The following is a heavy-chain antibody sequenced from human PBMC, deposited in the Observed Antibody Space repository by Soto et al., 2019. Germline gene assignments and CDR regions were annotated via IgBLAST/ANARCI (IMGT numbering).Heavy chain of an antibody. Sequence: QVQLQQRGAGLLKPSETLSLTCVVVGESFSGYYWTWIRQPPGKGLEWIGEINDRGSTNHKPSLKSRVTMSIDTFKNQFSLNLRSVTAADTGVYYCAKGGRFPEARYYFLDVWGNGTTVTVSS. J-gene: IGHJ6*03. V-gene: IGHV4-34*01. CDR3: AKGGRFPEARYYFLDV. CDR2: INDRGST. D-gene: IGHD3-3*01. CDR1: GESFSGYY.